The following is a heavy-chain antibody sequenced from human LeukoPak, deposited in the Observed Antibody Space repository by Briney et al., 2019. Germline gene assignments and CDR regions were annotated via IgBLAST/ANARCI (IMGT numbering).Heavy chain of an antibody. V-gene: IGHV3-15*07. D-gene: IGHD2-15*01. J-gene: IGHJ4*02. CDR3: TTRSPARYCSDGACYSSADY. CDR1: GFSFSDAW. CDR2: IRSKADGGTP. Sequence: PRGSLRLSCAASGFSFSDAWMNWVRQAPGKGLEWVGHIRSKADGGTPDYIAPVKGRFTISRDDSKDTLYLQMNSLNTEDTAMYYCTTRSPARYCSDGACYSSADYWGQGTLVTVSS.